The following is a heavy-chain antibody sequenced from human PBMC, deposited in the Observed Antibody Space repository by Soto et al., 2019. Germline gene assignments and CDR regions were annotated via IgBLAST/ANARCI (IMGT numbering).Heavy chain of an antibody. D-gene: IGHD6-13*01. V-gene: IGHV3-13*01. CDR2: IGTAGDT. J-gene: IGHJ4*02. CDR1: GFTFSHYD. Sequence: VGSLRRSCAASGFTFSHYDMHWVRQTTGKGLEWVSAIGTAGDTYYPGSVKGRFTISRENAKNSLYLQMNSLRAGDTAVYYCARGPSPEATTGTLFDYWGQGTLVTVSS. CDR3: ARGPSPEATTGTLFDY.